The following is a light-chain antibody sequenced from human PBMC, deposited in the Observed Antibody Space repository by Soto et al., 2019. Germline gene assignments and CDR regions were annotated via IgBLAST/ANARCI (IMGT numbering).Light chain of an antibody. Sequence: EIVMTQSPVTLSVSPGDRATLSCRAGQSVNRNFAWYQQKPGQTPKLLIYVASTRATGIPASFSGSGSGTEFTLTISCLQSEDFAVYYCQQYTVWPLTFGVNTQVEF. CDR3: QQYTVWPLT. CDR2: VAS. CDR1: QSVNRN. J-gene: IGKJ4*01. V-gene: IGKV3-15*01.